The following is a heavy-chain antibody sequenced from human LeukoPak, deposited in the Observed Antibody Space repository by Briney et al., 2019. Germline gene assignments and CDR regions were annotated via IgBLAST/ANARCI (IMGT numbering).Heavy chain of an antibody. CDR2: ISAYNGNT. CDR3: ARGSAQINCSSTFCYFGGDYMDV. D-gene: IGHD2-2*01. CDR1: GYTFTSYG. Sequence: ASVKVSCKASGYTFTSYGISWVRQAPGQGLEWMGWISAYNGNTNYAQKFQGRVTVTRKTSISTAYMELSSLRSEDTAVYYCARGSAQINCSSTFCYFGGDYMDVWGKGTTVTVSS. V-gene: IGHV1-18*01. J-gene: IGHJ6*03.